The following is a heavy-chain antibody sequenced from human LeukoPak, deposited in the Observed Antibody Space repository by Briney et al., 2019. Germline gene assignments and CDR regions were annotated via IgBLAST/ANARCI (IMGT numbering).Heavy chain of an antibody. D-gene: IGHD6-6*01. J-gene: IGHJ6*03. CDR2: VYPGDSDT. V-gene: IGHV5-51*01. CDR1: GYSFSSYW. CDR3: ARHIRGSSVVSDYYYYYMDV. Sequence: GESLKISCKGSGYSFSSYWIGWVRQMPGKGLEWMGIVYPGDSDTRYSPSFQGQVTISADKSISTAYLQWSSLKASDTAMYYCARHIRGSSVVSDYYYYYMDVWGKGTTVTVSS.